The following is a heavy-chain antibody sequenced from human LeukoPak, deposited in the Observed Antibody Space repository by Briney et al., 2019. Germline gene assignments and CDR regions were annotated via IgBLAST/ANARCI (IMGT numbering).Heavy chain of an antibody. CDR3: AKDMSFGYCSSTSCETPTTFDY. J-gene: IGHJ4*02. D-gene: IGHD2-2*03. CDR2: ISWNSCSI. CDR1: GFTFDDYA. Sequence: GRSLRLSCAASGFTFDDYAMHWVRQAPGKGLEGVSGISWNSCSIGYADSVKGRFTISRDNAKNSLYLQMNSLRAEDTALYYCAKDMSFGYCSSTSCETPTTFDYWGQGTLVTVSS. V-gene: IGHV3-9*01.